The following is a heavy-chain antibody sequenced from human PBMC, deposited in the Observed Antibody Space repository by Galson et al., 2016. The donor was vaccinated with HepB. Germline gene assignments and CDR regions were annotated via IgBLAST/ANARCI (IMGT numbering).Heavy chain of an antibody. CDR1: GFSLSASGVG. Sequence: PALVKPTQTLTLTCTFSGFSLSASGVGVGWIRQPPGKALEWLALIYWDDDKRYSPSLKSRLTITKDTSKNQVVLTMTNMDPVDTATYSCAHSFSSSFSHLSLNILGYWGQGTLVTVSS. D-gene: IGHD6-13*01. CDR3: AHSFSSSFSHLSLNILGY. CDR2: IYWDDDK. V-gene: IGHV2-5*02. J-gene: IGHJ4*02.